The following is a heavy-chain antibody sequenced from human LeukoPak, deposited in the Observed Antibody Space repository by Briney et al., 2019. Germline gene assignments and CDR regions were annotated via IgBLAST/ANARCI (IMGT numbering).Heavy chain of an antibody. V-gene: IGHV3-23*01. CDR2: ISGSGGST. D-gene: IGHD6-13*01. CDR1: GFTFNSYA. CDR3: AKKPRDVAAADHFDY. Sequence: PGGSLRLSCAASGFTFNSYAMSWVRQAPGKGLEWVSAISGSGGSTYYADSVKGRFTISRDNSKNTLYLQMNSLRAEDTAVYYCAKKPRDVAAADHFDYWGQGTLVTVSS. J-gene: IGHJ4*02.